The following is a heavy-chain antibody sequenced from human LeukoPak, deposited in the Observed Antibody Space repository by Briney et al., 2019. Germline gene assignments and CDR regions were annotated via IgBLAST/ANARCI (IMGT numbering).Heavy chain of an antibody. V-gene: IGHV3-15*01. CDR1: GFTFSNAW. CDR3: TSTIFGVVYLDYFDY. J-gene: IGHJ4*02. D-gene: IGHD3-3*01. Sequence: GSLSLSCAASGFTFSNAWMSWVRQAPGKGVEWVGRIKSKTDGGTTDYAAPVKSRFTISRDDSKNTLYLQMNCLKTEDTAVYYCTSTIFGVVYLDYFDYWGQGTLVTVSS. CDR2: IKSKTDGGTT.